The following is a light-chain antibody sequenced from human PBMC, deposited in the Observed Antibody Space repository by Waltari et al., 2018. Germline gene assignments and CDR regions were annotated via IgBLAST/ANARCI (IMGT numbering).Light chain of an antibody. Sequence: DIQMTQSPSTLSASVGDRVTITCRARQSVNRWLALYQQKPGKAPKLLISNASALQNGVAPRFRGGGSGTELTPTISNLQPDDSSTYYCQQYEAFPVTFGHGTKVEIK. CDR2: NAS. CDR1: QSVNRW. CDR3: QQYEAFPVT. V-gene: IGKV1-5*01. J-gene: IGKJ1*01.